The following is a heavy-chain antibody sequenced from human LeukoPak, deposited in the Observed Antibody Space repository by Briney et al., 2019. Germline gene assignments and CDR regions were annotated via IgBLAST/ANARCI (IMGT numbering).Heavy chain of an antibody. CDR2: IYPGDSDT. CDR3: ARQEYCSGGSCYTWFDP. D-gene: IGHD2-15*01. CDR1: GYSFTSYW. Sequence: EESLKISCKGSGYSFTSYWIGWVRQMPGKGLEWMGIIYPGDSDTRYSLSFQGQVTMSADKSISTAYLQWSSLKASDTAIYYCARQEYCSGGSCYTWFDPWGQGTLVIVSS. J-gene: IGHJ5*02. V-gene: IGHV5-51*01.